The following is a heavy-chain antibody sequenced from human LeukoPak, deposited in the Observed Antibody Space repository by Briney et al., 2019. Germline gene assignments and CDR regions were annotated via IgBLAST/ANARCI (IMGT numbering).Heavy chain of an antibody. CDR2: INANSGTR. J-gene: IGHJ5*01. Sequence: PSETLSLTCTVSGGSIISYYWSWLRQAPGKGLEWVSTINANSGTRSYAASVRGRFTISRDNSKNTLYLQLNTLRADDTAVYYCAKPISGGLAVTADWFAPWGQGTLVVVSS. D-gene: IGHD6-19*01. CDR1: GGSIISYY. CDR3: AKPISGGLAVTADWFAP. V-gene: IGHV3-23*01.